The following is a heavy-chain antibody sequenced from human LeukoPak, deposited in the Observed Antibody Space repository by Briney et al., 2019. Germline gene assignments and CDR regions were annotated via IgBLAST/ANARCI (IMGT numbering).Heavy chain of an antibody. CDR3: ARGTFNDYYDSSGYPDAFDI. CDR1: GGSISSYY. Sequence: SETLSLTCTVSGGSISSYYWSWIRQPPGKGLEWIGYIYYSGSTNYNPSLKSRVTISVDTSKNQFSLKLSSVTAADTAVYYCARGTFNDYYDSSGYPDAFDIWGQGTMVTVSS. D-gene: IGHD3-22*01. V-gene: IGHV4-59*08. J-gene: IGHJ3*02. CDR2: IYYSGST.